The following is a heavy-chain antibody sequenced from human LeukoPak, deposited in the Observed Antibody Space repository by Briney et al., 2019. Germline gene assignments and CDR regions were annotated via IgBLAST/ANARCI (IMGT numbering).Heavy chain of an antibody. CDR2: IYYGGNS. J-gene: IGHJ3*02. CDR1: GGSISSGAYY. Sequence: SETLSLTCSVSGGSISSGAYYWSWIRQHPGKGLEWIGNIYYGGNSYYNPSLKSRVTISVDMSKNQFSLKLTAVTAADTAVYYCARLGPPSRAVAVHAFDIWGHGTMVTVSS. V-gene: IGHV4-31*03. D-gene: IGHD6-19*01. CDR3: ARLGPPSRAVAVHAFDI.